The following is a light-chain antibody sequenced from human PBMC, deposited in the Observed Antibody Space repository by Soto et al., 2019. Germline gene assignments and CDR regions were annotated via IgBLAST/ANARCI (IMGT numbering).Light chain of an antibody. CDR3: QSYDSSLSGYV. J-gene: IGLJ1*01. CDR1: RSNIRAGYD. CDR2: GNS. Sequence: VLTQPPSGFGAPGQRVPISCTGSRSNIRAGYDVHWYQQLPGTAPKLLIYGNSNRPSGVPDRFSGSKSGTSASLAITGLQAEDEADYYCQSYDSSLSGYVFGTGTKVTVL. V-gene: IGLV1-40*01.